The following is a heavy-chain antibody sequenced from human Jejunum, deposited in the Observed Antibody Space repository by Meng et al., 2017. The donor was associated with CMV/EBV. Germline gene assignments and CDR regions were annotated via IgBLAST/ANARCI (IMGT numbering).Heavy chain of an antibody. V-gene: IGHV3-21*01. J-gene: IGHJ6*02. CDR1: SYR. Sequence: SYRLNWVRQAPGKGLEWVSSISSSSSYIYYADSVKGRFTISRDNAKNSLYLQMNSLRAEDTAVYYCARDSQRITIFGVDNYGMDVWGQGTTVTVSS. CDR2: ISSSSSYI. D-gene: IGHD3-3*01. CDR3: ARDSQRITIFGVDNYGMDV.